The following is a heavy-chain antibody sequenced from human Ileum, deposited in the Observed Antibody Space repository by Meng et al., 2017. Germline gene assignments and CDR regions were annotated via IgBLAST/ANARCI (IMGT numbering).Heavy chain of an antibody. V-gene: IGHV4-61*02. J-gene: IGHJ3*02. Sequence: LRLSCTVSGGSISSGSHYWNWIRQPAGKGLEWIGRIYLGKTDYNPSLKSRVTISVDTSRNQFSLKLSSVTAADTAVYYCASLGSFDIWGQGTMVTVSS. CDR1: GGSISSGSHY. CDR3: ASLGSFDI. D-gene: IGHD3-10*01. CDR2: IYLGKT.